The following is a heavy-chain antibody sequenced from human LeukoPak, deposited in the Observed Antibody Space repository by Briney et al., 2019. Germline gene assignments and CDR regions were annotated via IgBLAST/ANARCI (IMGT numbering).Heavy chain of an antibody. CDR1: GLSLSTSG. CDR2: ISIRGRPI. Sequence: GGSLRLSCVDSGLSLSTSGINWVRQAPGKGLEWISYISIRGRPIYYADSVKGRFTISRDNSKNTLYLQMNSLRGEDTAVYYCARGGSYLSAFDIWGQGTMVTVSS. V-gene: IGHV3-48*01. J-gene: IGHJ3*02. D-gene: IGHD1-26*01. CDR3: ARGGSYLSAFDI.